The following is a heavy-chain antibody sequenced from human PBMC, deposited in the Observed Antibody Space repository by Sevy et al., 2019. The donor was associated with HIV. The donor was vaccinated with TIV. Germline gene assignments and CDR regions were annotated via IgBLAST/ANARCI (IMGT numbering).Heavy chain of an antibody. CDR2: INRNGSVT. J-gene: IGHJ4*02. V-gene: IGHV3-7*01. CDR1: GFSLNSFW. D-gene: IGHD2-15*01. CDR3: VRAVATNGSF. Sequence: GGSLRLSCAASGFSLNSFWMNWVRQTPGKGLEWVANINRNGSVTYYVDTVKGRFTISRDNSRNLLYLKMTSLRVEDTALYYCVRAVATNGSFWGQGTLVTVSS.